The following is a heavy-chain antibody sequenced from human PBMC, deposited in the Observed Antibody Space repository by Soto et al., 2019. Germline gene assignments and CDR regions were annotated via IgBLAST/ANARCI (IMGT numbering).Heavy chain of an antibody. J-gene: IGHJ4*02. CDR1: GFTFSSYW. Sequence: GGSLRLSCAASGFTFSSYWMSWVRQAPGKGLEWVANIKQDGSEKYYVDSVKGRFTISRDNAKNSLYLQMNSLRAEDTAVYYCARDISLIAALSPVFDYWGQGTLVTVSS. D-gene: IGHD6-13*01. CDR3: ARDISLIAALSPVFDY. CDR2: IKQDGSEK. V-gene: IGHV3-7*01.